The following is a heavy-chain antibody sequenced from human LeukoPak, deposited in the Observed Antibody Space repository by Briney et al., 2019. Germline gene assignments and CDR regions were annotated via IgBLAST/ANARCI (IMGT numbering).Heavy chain of an antibody. CDR3: AKDPPAWWYHRAYMDV. Sequence: TGGSLRLSCAASGFTFSCYVMSWVRQAPGGGLEWVSAISGSGDTTYHADSVKGRFTVSRDNSENRLSLQMDSLRAKDTAVYFCAKDPPAWWYHRAYMDVWGKGTTVTVSS. V-gene: IGHV3-23*01. CDR2: ISGSGDTT. CDR1: GFTFSCYV. J-gene: IGHJ6*03. D-gene: IGHD2-15*01.